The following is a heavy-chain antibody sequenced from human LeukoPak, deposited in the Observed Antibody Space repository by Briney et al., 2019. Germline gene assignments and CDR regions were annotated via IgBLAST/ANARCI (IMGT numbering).Heavy chain of an antibody. J-gene: IGHJ4*02. D-gene: IGHD2-2*01. CDR3: ASSVIGQLPIY. V-gene: IGHV4-39*07. Sequence: SETLSLTCTVSGGSISSSNYYWGWIRQPPGKGLEWIGSIYYSGSTYYNPSLKSRVTISVDTSKNQFSLNLSSVTAADTAVYYCASSVIGQLPIYWGQGTLVTVSS. CDR2: IYYSGST. CDR1: GGSISSSNYY.